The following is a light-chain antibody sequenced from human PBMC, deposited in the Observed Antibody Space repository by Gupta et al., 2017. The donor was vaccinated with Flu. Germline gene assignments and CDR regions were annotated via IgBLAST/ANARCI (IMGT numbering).Light chain of an antibody. Sequence: SLADRAPINCKSSQSVLYSSNNKNYLAWYQQKPGQPPKLLIYWASTRESGVPDRFSGSGSGTDFTLTISSLQAEDVAVYYCQQDDSTPYTFGQGTKMEIK. CDR1: QSVLYSSNNKNY. CDR3: QQDDSTPYT. J-gene: IGKJ2*01. CDR2: WAS. V-gene: IGKV4-1*01.